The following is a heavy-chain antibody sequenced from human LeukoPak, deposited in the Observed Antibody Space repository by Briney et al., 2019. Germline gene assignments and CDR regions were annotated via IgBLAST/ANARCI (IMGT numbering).Heavy chain of an antibody. CDR1: GGTFSSYA. J-gene: IGHJ3*02. V-gene: IGHV1-69*05. CDR2: IIPIFGTA. CDR3: ARGTKGGIVGATGAFDI. D-gene: IGHD1-26*01. Sequence: ASVKVSCKASGGTFSSYAISWVRQAPGQGLEWMGRIIPIFGTANYAQKFQGRATITTDESTSTAYMELSSLRSEDTAVYYCARGTKGGIVGATGAFDIWGQGTMVTVSS.